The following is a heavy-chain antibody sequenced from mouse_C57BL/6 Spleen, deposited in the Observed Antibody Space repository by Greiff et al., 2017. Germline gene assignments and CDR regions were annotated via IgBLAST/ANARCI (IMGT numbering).Heavy chain of an antibody. CDR3: TNLVKGAMEY. D-gene: IGHD2-2*01. CDR2: IHPNSGST. Sequence: QVQLQQPGAELVKPGASVKLSCKASGYTFTSYWMHWVKQRPGQGLEWIGMIHPNSGSTNYNEKFKSKATLTVDKSSSTAYMQLSSLTSEDSSVDCCTNLVKGAMEYWGQGTSVTVSA. J-gene: IGHJ4*01. CDR1: GYTFTSYW. V-gene: IGHV1-64*01.